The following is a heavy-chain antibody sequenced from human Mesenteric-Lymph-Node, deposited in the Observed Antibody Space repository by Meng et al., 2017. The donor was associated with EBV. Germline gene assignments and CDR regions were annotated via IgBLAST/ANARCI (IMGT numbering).Heavy chain of an antibody. D-gene: IGHD3-10*01. Sequence: QLQRQESGPGLVKPSGTLSLTCAVTGGSISSDNWWTWVRQPPGKGLEWIGEIHHSGATNYNPSLKSRVTISVDKSKNQFSLKLSSVTAADAAVYFCASVIYGSGLNSWFDPWGHGTLVTVSS. CDR1: GGSISSDNW. CDR2: IHHSGAT. J-gene: IGHJ5*02. CDR3: ASVIYGSGLNSWFDP. V-gene: IGHV4-4*02.